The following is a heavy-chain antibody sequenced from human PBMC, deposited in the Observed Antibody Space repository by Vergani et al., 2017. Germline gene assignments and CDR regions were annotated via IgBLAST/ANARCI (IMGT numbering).Heavy chain of an antibody. J-gene: IGHJ4*02. V-gene: IGHV4-39*01. CDR1: GGSISSSSYY. CDR3: ARQVLLWFGELGGYFDY. D-gene: IGHD3-10*01. Sequence: QLQESGPGLVKASQTLSLTCTVSGGSISSSSYYWGWIRQPPGKGLEWIGSIYYSGSTYYNPSLKSRVTISVDTSKNQFSLKLSSVTAADTAVYYGARQVLLWFGELGGYFDYWGQGTLVTVSS. CDR2: IYYSGST.